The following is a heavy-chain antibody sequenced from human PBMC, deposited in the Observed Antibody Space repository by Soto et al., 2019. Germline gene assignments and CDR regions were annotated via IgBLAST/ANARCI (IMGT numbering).Heavy chain of an antibody. Sequence: SLRLSCAASGFTFSSYGMHWVRPAPGKGLEWVAGIWYDGSNKYYADSVKGRFTISRNNSKNTLYLQMNSLRAEDTAVYYCARGPSVSNYLFDYWGQGTLVTVSS. V-gene: IGHV3-33*01. CDR1: GFTFSSYG. CDR2: IWYDGSNK. CDR3: ARGPSVSNYLFDY. D-gene: IGHD4-4*01. J-gene: IGHJ4*02.